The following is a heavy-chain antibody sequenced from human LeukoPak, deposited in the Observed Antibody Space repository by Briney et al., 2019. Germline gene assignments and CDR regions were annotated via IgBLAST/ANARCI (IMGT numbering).Heavy chain of an antibody. CDR1: GYTFTSYD. Sequence: ASVKVSCKASGYTFTSYDINWVRQAPGQRLEWMGWINAGNGNTKYSQEFQGRVTITRDTSASTAYMELSSLRSEDMAVYYCAREGGSSWYYGSQYFDYWGQGTLVTVSS. D-gene: IGHD6-13*01. CDR2: INAGNGNT. V-gene: IGHV1-3*03. J-gene: IGHJ4*02. CDR3: AREGGSSWYYGSQYFDY.